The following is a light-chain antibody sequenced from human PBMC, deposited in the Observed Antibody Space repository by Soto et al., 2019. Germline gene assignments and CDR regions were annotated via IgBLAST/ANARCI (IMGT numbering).Light chain of an antibody. V-gene: IGLV1-44*01. CDR3: AAWDDSLNGDV. CDR1: SSNIGSNS. CDR2: SNN. Sequence: QSVLTQPPSASGTPGQRVTISCSGSSSNIGSNSVNWYQQLPGTAPKLLIYSNNQRPSGVPDRFSGSKSGTSGSLAISGLQSGDEADYYCAAWDDSLNGDVFGTGTKVTVL. J-gene: IGLJ1*01.